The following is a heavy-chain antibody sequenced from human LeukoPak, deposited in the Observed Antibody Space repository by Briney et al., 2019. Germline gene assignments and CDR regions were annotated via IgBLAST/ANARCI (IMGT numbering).Heavy chain of an antibody. CDR2: IRSKANNYAT. CDR3: TMLGDY. Sequence: GGSLKLSCAASGFTFSGSGMHWVRQASGKGLEWVVRIRSKANNYATAYAASVKGRFTISRDDSKNTAYLQMNSLKTEDTAVYYCTMLGDYWGQGTLVTVSS. J-gene: IGHJ4*02. CDR1: GFTFSGSG. V-gene: IGHV3-73*01. D-gene: IGHD3-16*01.